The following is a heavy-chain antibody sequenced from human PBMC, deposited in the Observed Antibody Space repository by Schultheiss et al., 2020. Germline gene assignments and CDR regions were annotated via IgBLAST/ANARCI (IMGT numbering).Heavy chain of an antibody. Sequence: ASVKVSCKASGYTFTGYYMHWVRQAPGQGLEWMGGFDPEDGETIYAQKFQGRVTMTEDTSTDTAYMELSSVTAADTAVYYCARVGVGAAFDYWGQGTLVTVSS. J-gene: IGHJ4*02. CDR3: ARVGVGAAFDY. D-gene: IGHD1-26*01. V-gene: IGHV1-24*01. CDR2: FDPEDGET. CDR1: GYTFTGYY.